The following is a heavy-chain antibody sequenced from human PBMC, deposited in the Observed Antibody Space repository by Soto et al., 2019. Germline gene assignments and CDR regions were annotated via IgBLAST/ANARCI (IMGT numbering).Heavy chain of an antibody. Sequence: EXDPTLANPAHVLTLSCTFVRCALTTTGMRVDWMRRPPGKALEWLARIDWYDNNLYSTSLKTRLTISKDTSKNQVVLTLTAMYPADTGTYHFARIHRATTGLYAIDLLGPGIPVTAS. V-gene: IGHV2-70*17. CDR3: ARIHRATTGLYAIDL. CDR1: RCALTTTGMR. J-gene: IGHJ6*02. D-gene: IGHD4-17*01. CDR2: IDWYDNN.